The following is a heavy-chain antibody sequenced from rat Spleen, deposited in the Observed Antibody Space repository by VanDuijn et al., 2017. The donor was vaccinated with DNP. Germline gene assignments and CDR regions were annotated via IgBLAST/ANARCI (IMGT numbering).Heavy chain of an antibody. J-gene: IGHJ2*01. CDR1: GFTFSHYY. D-gene: IGHD1-11*01. CDR3: VTRGKYGGYDY. Sequence: EVQLVESGGALVQPGRSLKLSCAASGFTFSHYYMAWVRQTPTKGLDWVASISSDGSHTYYRDSVKGRFTISRDNAKSSLFLQMDSLRSEDTATYYCVTRGKYGGYDYWGQGVMVTVSS. CDR2: ISSDGSHT. V-gene: IGHV5-20*01.